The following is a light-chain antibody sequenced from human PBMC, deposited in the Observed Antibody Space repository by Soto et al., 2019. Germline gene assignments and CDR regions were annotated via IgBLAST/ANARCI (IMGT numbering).Light chain of an antibody. V-gene: IGKV3-20*01. CDR3: HHYET. Sequence: EIVLTHSPGTLSLSPGERATLSCRASQTVSSNYLAWYQQRPGQAPRLLIYDASTRATGTPDRFSGSGSGTEFTLTISRLEPEDFTVYYCHHYETFGQGTKVDI. J-gene: IGKJ1*01. CDR2: DAS. CDR1: QTVSSNY.